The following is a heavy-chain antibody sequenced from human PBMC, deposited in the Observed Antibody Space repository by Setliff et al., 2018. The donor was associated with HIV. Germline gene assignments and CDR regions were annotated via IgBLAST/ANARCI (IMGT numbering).Heavy chain of an antibody. CDR3: ARGNNGPIDY. CDR1: GGTFSSYA. Sequence: SVKVSCKASGGTFSSYAISWVRQAPGQGLEWMGGIIPILGIANYAQKFQGRVTMTRNTSISTAYMELSSLRSEDTAMYYCARGNNGPIDYWGQGTLVTVPS. CDR2: IIPILGIA. V-gene: IGHV1-69*10. D-gene: IGHD2-8*01. J-gene: IGHJ4*02.